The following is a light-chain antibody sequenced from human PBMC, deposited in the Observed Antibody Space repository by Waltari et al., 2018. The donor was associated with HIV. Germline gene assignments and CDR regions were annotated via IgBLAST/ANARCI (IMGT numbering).Light chain of an antibody. Sequence: QTLLTHPPPVSGARGPRATNPCTGRSTNMAAGSHVHWYQQLPGTAPKLLIYGNSNRPSGVPERCSGSKCGTSASLAITGLQAEDEADDHCQSHDSSRSGYVFGTGTKVTVL. CDR2: GNS. J-gene: IGLJ1*01. CDR1: STNMAAGSH. CDR3: QSHDSSRSGYV. V-gene: IGLV1-40*01.